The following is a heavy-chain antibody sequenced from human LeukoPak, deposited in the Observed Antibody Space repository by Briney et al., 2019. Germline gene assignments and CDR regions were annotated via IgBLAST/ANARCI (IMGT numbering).Heavy chain of an antibody. Sequence: ASVKVSCKASGGTFRNHALRWVRQAPGQGLEWMGWISAYNGNTNYAQKFQGRVTMTTDTSTSTAYMELRSLRSDDTAVYYCAREGAYCSSTSCHIQNWFDPWGQGTLVTVSS. V-gene: IGHV1-18*04. D-gene: IGHD2-2*01. J-gene: IGHJ5*02. CDR2: ISAYNGNT. CDR1: GGTFRNHA. CDR3: AREGAYCSSTSCHIQNWFDP.